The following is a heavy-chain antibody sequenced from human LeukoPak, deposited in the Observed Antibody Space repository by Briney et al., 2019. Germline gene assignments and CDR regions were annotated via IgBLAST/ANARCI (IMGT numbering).Heavy chain of an antibody. CDR3: ARSLGVRTTVTYWYFDL. V-gene: IGHV4-31*03. Sequence: SETLSLTCTVSGGSISSGGYYWSWIRQHPGKGLEWIGYIYYSGSTYYNPSLKSRVTISVDTSKNQFSLKLSSVTAADTAVYYCARSLGVRTTVTYWYFDLWGRGTLVTVSS. J-gene: IGHJ2*01. CDR1: GGSISSGGYY. CDR2: IYYSGST. D-gene: IGHD4-17*01.